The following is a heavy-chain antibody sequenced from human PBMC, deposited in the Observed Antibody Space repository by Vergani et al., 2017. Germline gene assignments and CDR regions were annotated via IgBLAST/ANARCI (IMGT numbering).Heavy chain of an antibody. Sequence: QVQLQQWGAGLLKPSETLSLTCGVYGGSFSVYYWSWIRQSPGKGLEWIGAINDIGSTNYNPSLKSRVTISVDTSKTQFSLRLNSVTAADTAAYYCARFRGPDIEGTAFDFWAQGTLVTVSS. D-gene: IGHD5-12*01. CDR1: GGSFSVYY. V-gene: IGHV4-34*01. CDR2: INDIGST. J-gene: IGHJ4*02. CDR3: ARFRGPDIEGTAFDF.